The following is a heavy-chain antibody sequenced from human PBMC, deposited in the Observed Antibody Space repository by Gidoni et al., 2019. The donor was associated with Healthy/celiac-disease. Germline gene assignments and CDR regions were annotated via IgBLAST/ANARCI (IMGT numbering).Heavy chain of an antibody. V-gene: IGHV4-39*07. CDR1: GGSIGSSSYY. CDR3: AREVPDLLGDAFDI. D-gene: IGHD3-10*01. Sequence: QLQLQESGPGLVKPSETLSLTCTVSGGSIGSSSYYWGWVRQPPGKGLEWIGSIYYSGSTYYNPSLKSRVTISVDTSKNQFSLKLSSVTAADTAVYYCAREVPDLLGDAFDIWGQGTMVTVSS. J-gene: IGHJ3*02. CDR2: IYYSGST.